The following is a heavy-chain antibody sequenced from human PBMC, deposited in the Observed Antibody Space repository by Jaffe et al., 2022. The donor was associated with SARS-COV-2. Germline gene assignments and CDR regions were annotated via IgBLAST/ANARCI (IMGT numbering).Heavy chain of an antibody. CDR2: INHSGNT. V-gene: IGHV4-34*01. Sequence: QMQLQQWGAGLLKPSETLSLTCVVYGGSFSGYYLSWIRQPPGKGLEWIGEINHSGNTRYNPSLKSRVTISVDASKNQFSLKLTSVTAADTAVYYCARVPDYWGQGTLVTVSS. CDR3: ARVPDY. J-gene: IGHJ4*02. CDR1: GGSFSGYY.